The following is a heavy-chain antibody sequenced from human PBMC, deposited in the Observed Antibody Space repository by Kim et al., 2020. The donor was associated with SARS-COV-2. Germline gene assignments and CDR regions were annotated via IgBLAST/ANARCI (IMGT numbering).Heavy chain of an antibody. V-gene: IGHV1-46*01. CDR3: ARDLEIQYGSGSYLFDY. Sequence: ASVKVSCKASGYTFTSYYMHWVRQAPGQGLEWMGIINPSGGSTSYAQKFQGRVTMTRDTSTSTVYMELSSLRSEDTAVYYCARDLEIQYGSGSYLFDYWGQGTLVTVSS. CDR2: INPSGGST. D-gene: IGHD3-10*01. CDR1: GYTFTSYY. J-gene: IGHJ4*02.